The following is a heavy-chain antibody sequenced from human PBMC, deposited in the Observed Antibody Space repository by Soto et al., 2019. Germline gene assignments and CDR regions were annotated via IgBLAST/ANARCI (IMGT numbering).Heavy chain of an antibody. CDR1: GGSIISGHW. V-gene: IGHV4-4*02. D-gene: IGHD3-10*02. Sequence: SETLSLTCAVSGGSIISGHWWTWVRQSPGKGLEWVGEIYESGITNYNPSLNGRLSISMDQSKNQFSLKLTSVTAADTALYFCARGFSMSDTSDKARFYFYYGFNVWGQGTPLTVSS. J-gene: IGHJ6*02. CDR2: IYESGIT. CDR3: ARGFSMSDTSDKARFYFYYGFNV.